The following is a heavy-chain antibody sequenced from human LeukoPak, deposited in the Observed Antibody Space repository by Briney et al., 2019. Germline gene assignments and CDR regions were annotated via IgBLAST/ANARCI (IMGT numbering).Heavy chain of an antibody. CDR3: ARAGIAAAGRKNDY. CDR1: GFPFSDYY. CDR2: ISSSGSTI. D-gene: IGHD6-13*01. Sequence: GSLRLSFAASGFPFSDYYMSWIRPAPGKGLEWVSYISSSGSTIYYADSVKGRFTISRDNAKNSLYLQMNSLRAEDTAVYYCARAGIAAAGRKNDYWGQGTLVTVSS. J-gene: IGHJ4*02. V-gene: IGHV3-11*04.